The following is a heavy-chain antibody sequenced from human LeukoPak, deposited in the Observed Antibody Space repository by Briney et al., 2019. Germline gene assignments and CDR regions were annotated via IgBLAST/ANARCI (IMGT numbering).Heavy chain of an antibody. J-gene: IGHJ3*02. V-gene: IGHV3-21*01. D-gene: IGHD5-12*01. CDR3: GRVKEASAFDI. Sequence: GGSLRLSCAASGFTFSSYSMNWVRHAPGEGLEWVSSVSRSGRHMYYADSVKGRFTISRDNAKNSLYLQMNSLRAEDTAVYYCGRVKEASAFDIWGQGTMVTVSS. CDR1: GFTFSSYS. CDR2: VSRSGRHM.